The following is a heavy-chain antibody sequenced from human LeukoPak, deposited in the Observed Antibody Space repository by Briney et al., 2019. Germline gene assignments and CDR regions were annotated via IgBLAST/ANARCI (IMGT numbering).Heavy chain of an antibody. CDR1: GFTFSSYW. CDR3: ARNRGVVGALVY. CDR2: INGDGSST. J-gene: IGHJ4*02. D-gene: IGHD2-15*01. Sequence: GGSLRLSCAASGFTFSSYWMHWVRQAPGKGLVWVSRINGDGSSTTYADSVKGRFTISRNDAKSTLYLQMNSLRAEDTAVYYCARNRGVVGALVYWGQGTPVTVSS. V-gene: IGHV3-74*03.